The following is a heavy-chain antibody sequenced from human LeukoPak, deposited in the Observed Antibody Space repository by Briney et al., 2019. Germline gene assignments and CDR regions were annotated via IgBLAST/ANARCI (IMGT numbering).Heavy chain of an antibody. J-gene: IGHJ5*02. V-gene: IGHV4-61*01. CDR1: GGSVSSGSYY. CDR3: ARVGRGYSGYDDYLFDP. D-gene: IGHD5-12*01. Sequence: SETLSPTCTVSGGSVSSGSYYWSWIRQPPGKGLEWIGYIYYSGSTNYNPSLKSRVTISVDTSKNQFSLKLSSVTAADTAVYYCARVGRGYSGYDDYLFDPWGQGTLVTVSS. CDR2: IYYSGST.